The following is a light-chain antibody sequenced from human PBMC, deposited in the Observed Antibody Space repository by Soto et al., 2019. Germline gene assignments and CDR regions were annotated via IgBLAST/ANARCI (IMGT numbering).Light chain of an antibody. J-gene: IGLJ2*01. CDR2: DVS. V-gene: IGLV2-14*01. Sequence: QSALTQAASVSGSPGQSITISCTGTSSDVGGYNYVSWYQQHPGKAPKLMIYDVSNRPSGVSNRFSGSTSGNTASLNISGLQAEDEADYYCSSYTSSSTLVVFGGGTKLTVL. CDR1: SSDVGGYNY. CDR3: SSYTSSSTLVV.